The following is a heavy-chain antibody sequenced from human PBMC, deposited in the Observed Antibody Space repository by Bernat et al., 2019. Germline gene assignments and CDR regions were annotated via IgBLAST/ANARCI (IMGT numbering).Heavy chain of an antibody. Sequence: QVQLVESGGGVVQPGRSLRLSCAASGFTFSSYGMHWVRQAPGKGLEWVAVIWYDGSNKYYADSVKGRFTISRDNSKNTLYLQMNSLRAEDTAVYYCARDPPQTYSSSWLFDYWGQGTLVTVSS. CDR1: GFTFSSYG. D-gene: IGHD6-13*01. CDR2: IWYDGSNK. CDR3: ARDPPQTYSSSWLFDY. J-gene: IGHJ4*02. V-gene: IGHV3-33*01.